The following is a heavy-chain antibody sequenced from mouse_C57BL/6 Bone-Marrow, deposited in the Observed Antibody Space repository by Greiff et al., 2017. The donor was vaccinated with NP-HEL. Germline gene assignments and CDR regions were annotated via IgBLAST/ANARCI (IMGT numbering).Heavy chain of an antibody. CDR2: INPYNGGT. Sequence: VHVKQSGPVLVKPGASVKMSCKASGYTFTDYYMNWVKQSHGKSLEWIGVINPYNGGTSYNQKFKGKATLTVDKSSSTAYMELNSLTSEDSAVYYCAPITTVVAPYAMDYWGQGTSVTVSS. CDR1: GYTFTDYY. J-gene: IGHJ4*01. CDR3: APITTVVAPYAMDY. V-gene: IGHV1-19*01. D-gene: IGHD1-1*01.